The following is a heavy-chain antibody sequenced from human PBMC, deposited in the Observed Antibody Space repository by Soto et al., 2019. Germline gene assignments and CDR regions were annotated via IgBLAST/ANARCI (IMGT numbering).Heavy chain of an antibody. J-gene: IGHJ4*02. D-gene: IGHD2-15*01. CDR3: ARVARHWVVVAATSQSQLCCFDY. V-gene: IGHV1-18*01. Sequence: ASLKVSCKASGYTFTNFGISWVRQAPGQGLEWMGWISAYNGNTNYAQNFQGRVTMTTDTSTSTAYMELRSLRSDDTAVYYCARVARHWVVVAATSQSQLCCFDYWGQGTLVTVSS. CDR1: GYTFTNFG. CDR2: ISAYNGNT.